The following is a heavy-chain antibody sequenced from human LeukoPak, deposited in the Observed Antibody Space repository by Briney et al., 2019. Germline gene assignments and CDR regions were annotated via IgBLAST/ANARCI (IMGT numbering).Heavy chain of an antibody. Sequence: GGSLRLSCTTSGFNFRAYWMSWVRQAPGKGLEWVGRIKSKTDGGTTDYAAPVKGRFTISRDDSKNTLYLQMNSLKTEDTAVYYCTTPEDSYYDILTGYPLWGQGTLVTVSS. V-gene: IGHV3-15*01. CDR2: IKSKTDGGTT. J-gene: IGHJ4*02. CDR1: GFNFRAYW. D-gene: IGHD3-9*01. CDR3: TTPEDSYYDILTGYPL.